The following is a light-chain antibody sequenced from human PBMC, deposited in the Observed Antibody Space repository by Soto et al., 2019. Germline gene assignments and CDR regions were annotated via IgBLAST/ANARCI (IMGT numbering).Light chain of an antibody. CDR3: QQYGSSSWT. V-gene: IGKV3-20*01. J-gene: IGKJ1*01. Sequence: EIVLTQSPGTLSVSPGKRATLSCRASQSISSSYLAWYQQRPGQAPRLLIYGASSRATGIPDRFSGSGSGTEFTLTISRLEAEDFAVYYCQQYGSSSWTFGQGTKVDIK. CDR2: GAS. CDR1: QSISSSY.